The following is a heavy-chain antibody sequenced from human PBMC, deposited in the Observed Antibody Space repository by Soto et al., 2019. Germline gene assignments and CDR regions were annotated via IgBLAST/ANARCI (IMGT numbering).Heavy chain of an antibody. D-gene: IGHD3-3*01. Sequence: QVQLVQSGAEVKKPGSSVKVSCKASGGTFSSYAISWVRQAPGQGLEWMGGIIPIFGTANYAQKFQGRVTITADESTSTADMELSSLRSEDTAVYYCARVRDKDWLLYEGAYYYGMDVWGQGTTVTVSS. CDR3: ARVRDKDWLLYEGAYYYGMDV. CDR1: GGTFSSYA. CDR2: IIPIFGTA. V-gene: IGHV1-69*01. J-gene: IGHJ6*02.